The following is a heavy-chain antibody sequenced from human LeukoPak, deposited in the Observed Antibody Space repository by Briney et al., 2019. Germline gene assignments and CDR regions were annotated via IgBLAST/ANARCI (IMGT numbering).Heavy chain of an antibody. J-gene: IGHJ4*02. Sequence: GRSLRLSCAASGFTFSSYAMHWVRQAPGKGLEWVAVISYDGSNKYYADSVKGRFTISRDNSKNTLYLQMQSLRAEDTAVYYCARDEGNPYSSGWYRGSFNFDYWGQGTLVTVS. CDR3: ARDEGNPYSSGWYRGSFNFDY. CDR1: GFTFSSYA. D-gene: IGHD6-19*01. CDR2: ISYDGSNK. V-gene: IGHV3-30-3*01.